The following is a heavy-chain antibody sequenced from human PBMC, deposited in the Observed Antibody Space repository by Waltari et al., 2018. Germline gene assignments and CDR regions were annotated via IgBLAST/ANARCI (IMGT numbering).Heavy chain of an antibody. V-gene: IGHV3-33*01. J-gene: IGHJ3*02. CDR3: ASKNPPGVNYGDDYGWEVSAFDI. Sequence: QVQLVESGGGVVQPGRSLRLSCAASGFTFSSYGMHWVRQAPGKGLEWGAVIWYDGSNKYYADSVKGRFTISRDNSKNTLYLQMNSLRAEDTAVYYCASKNPPGVNYGDDYGWEVSAFDIWGQGTMVTVSS. CDR1: GFTFSSYG. CDR2: IWYDGSNK. D-gene: IGHD4-17*01.